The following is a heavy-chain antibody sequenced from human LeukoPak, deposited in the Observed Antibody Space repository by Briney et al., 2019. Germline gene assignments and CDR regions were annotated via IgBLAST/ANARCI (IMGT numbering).Heavy chain of an antibody. CDR3: ARGIGSQLRSGWFDP. CDR2: IYSGGNT. D-gene: IGHD3-3*01. CDR1: GFTVSSNY. J-gene: IGHJ5*02. V-gene: IGHV3-66*01. Sequence: GGSLRLSCAASGFTVSSNYMSWVCQAPGKGLEWVSVIYSGGNTYYADSVEGRFTMSRDNSKNTLYLQMNSLRAEDTAVYYCARGIGSQLRSGWFDPWGQGTLVTVSS.